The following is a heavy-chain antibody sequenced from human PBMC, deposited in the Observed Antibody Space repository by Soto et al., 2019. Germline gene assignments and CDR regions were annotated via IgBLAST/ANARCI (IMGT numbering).Heavy chain of an antibody. V-gene: IGHV3-33*01. Sequence: QVQLVESGGGVVQPGRSLRLSCAASGFTFSSYGMHWVRQAPGKGLEWVAVIWYDGSNKYYADSVKGRFTISRDNSKNTLYLQMNSLRAEDTAVYYCARDSYAYGSGSYIDYWGQGTLVTVSS. CDR3: ARDSYAYGSGSYIDY. CDR2: IWYDGSNK. J-gene: IGHJ4*02. D-gene: IGHD3-10*01. CDR1: GFTFSSYG.